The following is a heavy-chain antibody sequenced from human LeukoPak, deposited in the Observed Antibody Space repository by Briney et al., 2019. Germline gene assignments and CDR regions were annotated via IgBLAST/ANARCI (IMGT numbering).Heavy chain of an antibody. CDR3: ARDANLGYCTGGSCYPLDY. CDR2: IWYDGSNK. D-gene: IGHD2-15*01. Sequence: PGGSLRLSCAASEFTFSNYGMHWVRQAQGKGLEWVAVIWYDGSNKYYADSVRGRFTVSRDNSKNTLHLQMDRLRAKDTAVYYCARDANLGYCTGGSCYPLDYWGQGTLVTVSS. V-gene: IGHV3-33*01. J-gene: IGHJ4*02. CDR1: EFTFSNYG.